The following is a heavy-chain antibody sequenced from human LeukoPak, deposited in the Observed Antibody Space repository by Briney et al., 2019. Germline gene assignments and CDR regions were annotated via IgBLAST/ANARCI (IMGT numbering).Heavy chain of an antibody. CDR2: IYYSGST. CDR3: ARAPSGSYYFYFDY. CDR1: GGSISSSSYY. J-gene: IGHJ4*02. Sequence: PSETLSPTCTVSGGSISSSSYYWGWIRQPPGKGLEWIGSIYYSGSTYYNPSLKSRVTISVDTSKNQFSLKLSSVTAADTAVYYCARAPSGSYYFYFDYWGQGTLVTVSS. V-gene: IGHV4-39*01. D-gene: IGHD1-26*01.